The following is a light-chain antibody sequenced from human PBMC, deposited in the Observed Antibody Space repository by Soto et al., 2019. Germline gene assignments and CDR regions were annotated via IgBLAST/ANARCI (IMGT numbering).Light chain of an antibody. CDR2: GAS. J-gene: IGKJ3*01. Sequence: EIVLTQSPGTLSLSPGERATLSCRTSQSVGSNYLAWYQQKPGQAPRLLIYGASSRATGVPDRFSGSGSGTDFTLTISRLEPEDFAVYYCHHYNNSPRSVTFGPGTKVDVK. V-gene: IGKV3-20*01. CDR1: QSVGSNY. CDR3: HHYNNSPRSVT.